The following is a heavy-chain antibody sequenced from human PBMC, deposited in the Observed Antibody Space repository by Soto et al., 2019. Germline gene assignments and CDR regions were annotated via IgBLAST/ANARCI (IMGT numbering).Heavy chain of an antibody. D-gene: IGHD1-26*01. V-gene: IGHV4-34*01. J-gene: IGHJ4*02. CDR3: ARHLGPTGPNF. CDR2: INHSGST. Sequence: SETLSLTCAVYGGSFSGYYWTWIRQPPGTGLEWIGEINHSGSTNYNPSLKSRVTISMDTSKNHFSLKLSSVAAADTAVYYCARHLGPTGPNFWGQGTLVTVSS. CDR1: GGSFSGYY.